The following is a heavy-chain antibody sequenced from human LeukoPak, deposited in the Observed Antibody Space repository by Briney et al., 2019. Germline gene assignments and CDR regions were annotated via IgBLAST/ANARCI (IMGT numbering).Heavy chain of an antibody. CDR2: IWYDGSNK. CDR1: GFTVSSYG. CDR3: ARDGGYYYDSSGYFHFDY. Sequence: GGSLRLSCAASGFTVSSYGMHWVRQAPGKGLEWVAVIWYDGSNKYYADSVKGRFTISRDNSKNTLYLQMNSLRAEDTAVYYCARDGGYYYDSSGYFHFDYWGQGTLVTVSS. V-gene: IGHV3-33*08. J-gene: IGHJ4*02. D-gene: IGHD3-22*01.